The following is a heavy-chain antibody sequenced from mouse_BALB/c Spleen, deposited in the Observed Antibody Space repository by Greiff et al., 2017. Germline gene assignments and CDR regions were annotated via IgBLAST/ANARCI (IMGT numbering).Heavy chain of an antibody. J-gene: IGHJ2*01. V-gene: IGHV5-6-3*01. D-gene: IGHD4-1*01. CDR2: INSNGGST. CDR1: GFTFSSYG. Sequence: EVQVVESGGGLVQPGGSLKLSCAASGFTFSSYGMSWVRQTPDKRLELVATINSNGGSTYYPDSVKGRFTISRDNAKNTLYLQMSSLKSEDTAMYYCATGTNYFDYWGQGTTLTVSS. CDR3: ATGTNYFDY.